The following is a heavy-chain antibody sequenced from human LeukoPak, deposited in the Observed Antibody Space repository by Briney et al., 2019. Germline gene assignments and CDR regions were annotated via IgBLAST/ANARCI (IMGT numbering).Heavy chain of an antibody. V-gene: IGHV1-69*04. D-gene: IGHD3-10*01. J-gene: IGHJ4*02. CDR2: IIPILGIA. Sequence: ASVKVSCKASGYTFTSYGISWVRQAPGQGLEWMGRIIPILGIANYAQKFQGRVTITADKSTSTAYMELSSLRSEDTAVYYCARLTMVRGVIYDYWGQGTLVTVSS. CDR3: ARLTMVRGVIYDY. CDR1: GYTFTSYG.